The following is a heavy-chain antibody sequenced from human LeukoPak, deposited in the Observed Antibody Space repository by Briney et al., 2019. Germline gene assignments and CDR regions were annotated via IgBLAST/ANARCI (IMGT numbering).Heavy chain of an antibody. CDR1: GFTLGSHD. D-gene: IGHD5-18*01. CDR3: VREARGYHYTYFDY. Sequence: GGSLRLSCTASGFTLGSHDMHWVRQIPGQGLEWVAAVSSGFHAFFADSVQGRFTVSREDARNSLYQQMNSLRAGDTAVYYCVREARGYHYTYFDYWGQGTLVTVSS. CDR2: VSSGFHA. V-gene: IGHV3-13*01. J-gene: IGHJ4*02.